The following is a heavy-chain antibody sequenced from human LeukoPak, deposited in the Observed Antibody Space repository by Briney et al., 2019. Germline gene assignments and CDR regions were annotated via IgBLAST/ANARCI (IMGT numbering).Heavy chain of an antibody. J-gene: IGHJ4*02. D-gene: IGHD3-9*01. Sequence: GGSLRLSCAASGFTFSDYYMSWIRQAPGKGLEWVSYISSSGSTIYYADSVKGRFTISRDNAKNSLYLQMNSLRAEDTAVYYCARDRHYDILTGSHPFDYWGQGTLVTVSS. V-gene: IGHV3-11*04. CDR1: GFTFSDYY. CDR2: ISSSGSTI. CDR3: ARDRHYDILTGSHPFDY.